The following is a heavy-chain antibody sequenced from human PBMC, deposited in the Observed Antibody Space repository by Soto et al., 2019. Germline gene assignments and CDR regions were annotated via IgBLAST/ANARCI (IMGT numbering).Heavy chain of an antibody. CDR2: INYRGSS. V-gene: IGHV4-34*01. Sequence: QVQLQQWGAGLLKPSETLSLTCAVYGGSFTGYYWTWIRQTPGKGLEWIGEINYRGSSYYNPSLEGRISMAVVTSKNQFSLKLRSVTAADTAVYFCVRGQPHRITIFEVVIRSYDYGMDVWGQGTTVTVSS. J-gene: IGHJ6*02. CDR1: GGSFTGYY. CDR3: VRGQPHRITIFEVVIRSYDYGMDV. D-gene: IGHD3-3*02.